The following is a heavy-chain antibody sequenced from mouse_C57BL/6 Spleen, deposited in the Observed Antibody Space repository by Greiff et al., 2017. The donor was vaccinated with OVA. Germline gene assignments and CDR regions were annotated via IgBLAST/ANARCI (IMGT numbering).Heavy chain of an antibody. CDR1: GYTFTSYG. Sequence: VKLMESGAELARPGASVKLSCKASGYTFTSYGISWVKQRTGQGLEWIGEIYPRSGNTYYNEKFKGKATLTADKSSSTAYMELRSLTSEDSAVYFCARSGGGSYWYFDVWGTGTTVTVSS. V-gene: IGHV1-81*01. CDR3: ARSGGGSYWYFDV. D-gene: IGHD1-1*02. J-gene: IGHJ1*03. CDR2: IYPRSGNT.